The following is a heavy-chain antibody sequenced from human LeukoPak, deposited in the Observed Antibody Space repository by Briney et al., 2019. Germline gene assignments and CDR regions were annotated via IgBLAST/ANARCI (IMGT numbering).Heavy chain of an antibody. J-gene: IGHJ4*02. CDR3: ARAVGDGHTPDY. CDR1: GGTFSSYA. Sequence: SVKVSCKASGGTFSSYAVSWVRQAPGQGLEWMGRIIPILGIANYAQKFQGRVTITADKSTSTAYMELSSLRSEDTAVYYCARAVGDGHTPDYWGQGTLVTVSS. V-gene: IGHV1-69*04. CDR2: IIPILGIA. D-gene: IGHD5-24*01.